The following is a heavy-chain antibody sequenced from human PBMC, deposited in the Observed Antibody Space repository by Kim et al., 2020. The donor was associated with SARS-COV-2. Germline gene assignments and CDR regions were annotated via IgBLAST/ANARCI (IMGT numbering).Heavy chain of an antibody. CDR3: ARERDLDSSGKEAFDI. J-gene: IGHJ3*02. CDR1: GFTFSSYW. V-gene: IGHV3-7*01. D-gene: IGHD6-19*01. CDR2: IKQDGNQK. Sequence: GGSLRLSCAASGFTFSSYWMPWVRQAPGKGLEWVANIKQDGNQKYYVDFVKGRFTISRDNAKNSLCLQMNSLRAEDTAEYYCARERDLDSSGKEAFDIWG.